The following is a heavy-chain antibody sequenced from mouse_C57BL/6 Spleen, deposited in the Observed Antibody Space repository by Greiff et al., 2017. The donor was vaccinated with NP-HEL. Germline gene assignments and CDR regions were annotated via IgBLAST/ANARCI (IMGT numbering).Heavy chain of an antibody. CDR2: IDPANGNT. D-gene: IGHD1-2*01. Sequence: VQLKQSVAELVRPGASVKLSCTASGFNIKNSYMHWVKQRPEQGLEWIGRIDPANGNTKYAPKFQGKATITADTSPNTAYLQLSTLTSEDTASYYCAGSHYYCCLDYWGQGTTLTVSS. CDR3: AGSHYYCCLDY. V-gene: IGHV14-3*01. J-gene: IGHJ2*01. CDR1: GFNIKNSY.